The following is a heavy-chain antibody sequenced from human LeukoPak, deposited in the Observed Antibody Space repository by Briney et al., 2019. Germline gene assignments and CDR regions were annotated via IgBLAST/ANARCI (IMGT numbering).Heavy chain of an antibody. J-gene: IGHJ3*02. CDR2: INHSGST. CDR3: ASRWYSSSWYFLDAFDI. V-gene: IGHV4-34*01. CDR1: GGSFSGYY. D-gene: IGHD6-13*01. Sequence: PSETLSLTCAVYGGSFSGYYWSWIHQPPGKGLEWIGEINHSGSTNYNPSLKSRVTISVDTSKNQFSLKLSSVTAADTAVYYCASRWYSSSWYFLDAFDIWGQGTMVTVSS.